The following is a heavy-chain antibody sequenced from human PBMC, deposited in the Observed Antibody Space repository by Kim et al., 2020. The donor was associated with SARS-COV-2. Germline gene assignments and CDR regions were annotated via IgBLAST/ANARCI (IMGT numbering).Heavy chain of an antibody. CDR2: INHSGST. CDR1: GGSFSGYY. V-gene: IGHV4-34*01. Sequence: SETLSLTCAVYGGSFSGYYWSWIRQPPGKGLEWIGEINHSGSTNFNPSLKSRVTISVDTSKNQFSLKLSSVTAADTAVYYCARGLDSTCQLEGSCQAAAGTWGPYYFDYWGQGTLVTVSS. CDR3: ARGLDSTCQLEGSCQAAAGTWGPYYFDY. D-gene: IGHD6-13*01. J-gene: IGHJ4*02.